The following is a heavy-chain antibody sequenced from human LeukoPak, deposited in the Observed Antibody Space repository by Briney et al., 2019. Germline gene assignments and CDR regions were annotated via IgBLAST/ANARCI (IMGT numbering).Heavy chain of an antibody. D-gene: IGHD1-26*01. V-gene: IGHV3-33*08. CDR2: IWYDGSNE. CDR3: ARDRGTYYGDY. Sequence: GGSLRLSCAASGFTFSSYWMSWVRQAPGKGLEWVAIIWYDGSNEYYADSVKGRFTISRDTSKNTLYLQMNSLRAEDTAVYYCARDRGTYYGDYWGQGTLVTVSS. CDR1: GFTFSSYW. J-gene: IGHJ4*02.